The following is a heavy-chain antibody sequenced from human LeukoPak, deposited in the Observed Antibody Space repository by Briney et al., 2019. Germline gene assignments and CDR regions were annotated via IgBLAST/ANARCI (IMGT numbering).Heavy chain of an antibody. CDR3: ARRVVEATGRGGWFDP. CDR1: EFTVSSNY. CDR2: IYSDGST. J-gene: IGHJ5*02. D-gene: IGHD1-1*01. V-gene: IGHV3-66*02. Sequence: GGSLRLSCAASEFTVSSNYMSWVRQAPGKGLEWVSVIYSDGSTHYADSVKGRFTISRDNSKNTLYLQMNSLRAEDTAVYYCARRVVEATGRGGWFDPWGQGTLVTVSS.